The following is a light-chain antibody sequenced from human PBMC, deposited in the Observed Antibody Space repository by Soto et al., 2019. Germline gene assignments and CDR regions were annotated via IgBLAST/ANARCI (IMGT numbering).Light chain of an antibody. J-gene: IGKJ4*01. CDR2: AAS. V-gene: IGKV1-39*01. Sequence: DIQMTQSPSSLSASVGDRVTITCRARQSISSYLNWYQQKPGKAPKLLIYAASSLQSGVPSRFSGSGSGTDFTLPISSLQHEDFATYYCQQSYSTPRTFGGGTKVEIK. CDR3: QQSYSTPRT. CDR1: QSISSY.